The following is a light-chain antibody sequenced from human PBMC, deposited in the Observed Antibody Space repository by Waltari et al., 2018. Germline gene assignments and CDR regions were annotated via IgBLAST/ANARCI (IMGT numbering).Light chain of an antibody. V-gene: IGKV3-15*01. Sequence: EMVMTQSPATLSLSPGEGATLSCRACQTVNSNLAWYQQKPSQAPRLLIYGASTRATGIPARFSGSGSGTDFTLTISSLQSEDFAVYYCQQYNNWPFTFGQGTRLEIK. CDR2: GAS. J-gene: IGKJ5*01. CDR3: QQYNNWPFT. CDR1: QTVNSN.